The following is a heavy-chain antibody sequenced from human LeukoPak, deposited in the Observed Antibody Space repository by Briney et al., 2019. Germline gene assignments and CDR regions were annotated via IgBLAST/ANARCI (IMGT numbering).Heavy chain of an antibody. Sequence: GGSLRLSCAASGFIFSDYGMHWVRQAPGKGLEWVAMTSRDGSAEYYGDSVRGRFTISRDNSKNTLYLQMNSLKIEDTAVYYCTTGWTPTTHDGYWGQGTLVTVSS. V-gene: IGHV3-30*03. CDR2: TSRDGSAE. D-gene: IGHD3-22*01. CDR3: TTGWTPTTHDGY. CDR1: GFIFSDYG. J-gene: IGHJ4*02.